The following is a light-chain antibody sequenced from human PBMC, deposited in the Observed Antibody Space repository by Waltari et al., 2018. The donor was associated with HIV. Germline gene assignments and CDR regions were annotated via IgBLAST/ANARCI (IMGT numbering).Light chain of an antibody. J-gene: IGKJ4*01. CDR2: DAS. CDR3: QQSYSTPLT. V-gene: IGKV1-39*01. CDR1: QRISTY. Sequence: DIQMTQSPSSLSASVGDRVTITCRASQRISTYLNWYQQKPGKAPNLVIFDASRLQSGVPSRFSGSGSGTHFTLTIRSLQPDDFATYFCQQSYSTPLTFGGGTKVEI.